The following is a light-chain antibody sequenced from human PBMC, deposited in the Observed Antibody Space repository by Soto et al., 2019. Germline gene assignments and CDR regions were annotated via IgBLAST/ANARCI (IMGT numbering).Light chain of an antibody. CDR2: SAS. J-gene: IGKJ4*01. V-gene: IGKV1D-16*01. CDR1: QGIGVR. CDR3: QQYGNLPLT. Sequence: IQMTQSPSSLSASIVDRVTITFRASQGIGVRLAWFQQKPGKAPQYLIQSASILQSGVPSRFSGSGSGTDFTFTISSLQPEDIATYFCQQYGNLPLTFGGGTKVDIK.